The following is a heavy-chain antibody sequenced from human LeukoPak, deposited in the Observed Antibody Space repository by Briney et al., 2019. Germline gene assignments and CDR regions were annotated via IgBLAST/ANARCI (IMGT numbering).Heavy chain of an antibody. CDR3: ARGSGGVFRSSTFDY. V-gene: IGHV4-59*01. D-gene: IGHD3-16*01. J-gene: IGHJ4*02. CDR1: GGSISSYY. CDR2: IYYSGST. Sequence: SETLSLTCTVSGGSISSYYWSWIRQPPGKGLEWIGYIYYSGSTNYNPSLKSRVTISVDTSKNQFSLKLSSVTAADTAVYYCARGSGGVFRSSTFDYWGQGTLVTVSS.